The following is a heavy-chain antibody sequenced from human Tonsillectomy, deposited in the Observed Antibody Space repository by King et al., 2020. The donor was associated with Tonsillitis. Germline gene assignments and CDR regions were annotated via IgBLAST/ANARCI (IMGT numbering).Heavy chain of an antibody. D-gene: IGHD1-14*01. Sequence: VQLVESGGGVVQPGRSLRLSCAASGFTFSSYAMHWVRQAPGKGLEWVAVISSDGSNKYYADSVKGRFTISRDNSKNTLYLQMTSLRAKDTAVYYCGTNAMGTLVYWGQRTLVPVPS. J-gene: IGHJ4*02. CDR1: GFTFSSYA. CDR2: ISSDGSNK. CDR3: GTNAMGTLVY. V-gene: IGHV3-30-3*01.